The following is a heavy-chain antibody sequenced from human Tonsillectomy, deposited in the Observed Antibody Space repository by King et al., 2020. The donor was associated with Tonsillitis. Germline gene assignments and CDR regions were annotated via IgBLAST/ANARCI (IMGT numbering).Heavy chain of an antibody. J-gene: IGHJ4*02. CDR2: IYWDDDK. CDR1: GFSLTTSGVG. D-gene: IGHD5-24*01. Sequence: ITLKESGPTLVKPTQTLTLTCTFSGFSLTTSGVGVGWIRQPPGKALEWLALIYWDDDKRYSPSLASRPTITMDTSKDQVGLTMPNMDPVDTATYYCAHRLEMMASGPVFDYWGQGTLVSVSS. V-gene: IGHV2-5*02. CDR3: AHRLEMMASGPVFDY.